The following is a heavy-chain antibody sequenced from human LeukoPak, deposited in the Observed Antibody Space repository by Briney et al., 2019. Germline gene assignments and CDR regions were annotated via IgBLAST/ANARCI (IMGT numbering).Heavy chain of an antibody. D-gene: IGHD3-22*01. J-gene: IGHJ3*01. CDR3: ARAYDSSGYL. CDR2: IIPIFGTA. CDR1: GGTFSSYA. Sequence: SVKVSCKASGGTFSSYAISWVRQAPGQGLEWMGRIIPIFGTANYAQTFQGRVTITTDESTSTAYMELSSLRPEDTAVYCCARAYDSSGYLWGQGTMVTVSS. V-gene: IGHV1-69*05.